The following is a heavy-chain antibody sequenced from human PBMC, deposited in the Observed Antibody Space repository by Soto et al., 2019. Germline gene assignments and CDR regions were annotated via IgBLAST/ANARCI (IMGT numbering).Heavy chain of an antibody. J-gene: IGHJ5*02. CDR1: GGSFSGYY. CDR3: ARAGYCSSTSCYANWFDP. D-gene: IGHD2-2*01. CDR2: INHSGST. Sequence: NPSETLSLTCAVYGGSFSGYYWSWIRQPPGKGLEWIGEINHSGSTNYNPSLKSRVTISVDTSKNQFSLKLSSVTAAGTAVYYCARAGYCSSTSCYANWFDPWGQGTLVTVSS. V-gene: IGHV4-34*01.